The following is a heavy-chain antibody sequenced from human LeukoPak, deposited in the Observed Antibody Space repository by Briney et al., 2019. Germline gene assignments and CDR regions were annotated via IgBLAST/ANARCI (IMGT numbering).Heavy chain of an antibody. CDR2: INHSGST. D-gene: IGHD1-26*01. Sequence: SETLSLTCAVYGGSFSGYYWSWIRQPPGKGLEWIGEINHSGSTNYNPSLKSRVTISVDTSKNQFSLKLSSVTAADTAVYYCARGHTEATPFDYWGQGTLVTVSS. CDR1: GGSFSGYY. J-gene: IGHJ4*02. V-gene: IGHV4-34*01. CDR3: ARGHTEATPFDY.